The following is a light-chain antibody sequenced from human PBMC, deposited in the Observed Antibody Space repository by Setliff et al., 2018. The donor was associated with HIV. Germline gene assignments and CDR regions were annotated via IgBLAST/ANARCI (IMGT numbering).Light chain of an antibody. CDR1: NSNIGAGYD. V-gene: IGLV1-40*01. J-gene: IGLJ1*01. Sequence: QSVLTQPPPVSGAPGQRVTISCTGSNSNIGAGYDVHWYQQLPGTAPKLLMYGNGNRPSGVPDRFSDSKSGTSASLAITGLQAEDEADYYCQSYDNRLSEEVFGTGTKV. CDR2: GNG. CDR3: QSYDNRLSEEV.